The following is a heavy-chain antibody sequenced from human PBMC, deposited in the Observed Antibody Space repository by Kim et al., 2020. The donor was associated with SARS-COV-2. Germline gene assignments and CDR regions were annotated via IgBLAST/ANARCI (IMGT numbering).Heavy chain of an antibody. D-gene: IGHD4-17*01. Sequence: YYVDSVKGRFTISRDNAKNSLYLQMNSLGAEDTAVYYCARDMGRRTVTTHLGQGTLVTVSS. V-gene: IGHV3-7*03. J-gene: IGHJ4*02. CDR3: ARDMGRRTVTTH.